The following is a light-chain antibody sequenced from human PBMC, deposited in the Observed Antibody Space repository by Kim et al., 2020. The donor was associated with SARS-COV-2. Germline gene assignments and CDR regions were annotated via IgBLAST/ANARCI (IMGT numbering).Light chain of an antibody. CDR1: SSDIGGFDD. Sequence: GQSYTLSCTGTSSDIGGFDDVSWYQQYPGKVPKRVIYHVSQRPSGVSHRFSGSKSGNTASLTISGLQAEDEARYFCSSYTSHNTVIFGGGTQLTVL. J-gene: IGLJ2*01. V-gene: IGLV2-14*03. CDR3: SSYTSHNTVI. CDR2: HVS.